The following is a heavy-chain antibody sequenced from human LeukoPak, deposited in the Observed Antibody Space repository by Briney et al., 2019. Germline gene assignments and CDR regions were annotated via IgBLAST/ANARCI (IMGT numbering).Heavy chain of an antibody. Sequence: PGGSLRLSCAASGFTFSNAWMSWVRQAPGKGLEWVGRIKSKTDGGTTDYAAPVKGGFTISRDDSKNTLYLQMNSLKTEDTAVYYCTTVSMIVGRYFDYWGQGTLVTVSS. CDR2: IKSKTDGGTT. CDR3: TTVSMIVGRYFDY. J-gene: IGHJ4*02. D-gene: IGHD3-22*01. CDR1: GFTFSNAW. V-gene: IGHV3-15*01.